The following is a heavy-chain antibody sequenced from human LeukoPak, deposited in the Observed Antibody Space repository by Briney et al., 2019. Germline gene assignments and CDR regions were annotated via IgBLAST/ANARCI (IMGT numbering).Heavy chain of an antibody. CDR3: AKGVAVAVYDAFDI. J-gene: IGHJ3*02. CDR2: ISAYSGNT. V-gene: IGHV1-18*01. Sequence: ASVKASCKASGYTFTSYGISWVRQAPGQGLEWMGWISAYSGNTNYAQKLQGRVTMTTDTSTSTAYMELRSLRSDDTAVYYCAKGVAVAVYDAFDIWGQGTMVTVSS. CDR1: GYTFTSYG. D-gene: IGHD6-19*01.